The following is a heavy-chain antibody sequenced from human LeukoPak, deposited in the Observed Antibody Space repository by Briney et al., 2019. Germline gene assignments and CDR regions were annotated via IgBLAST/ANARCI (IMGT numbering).Heavy chain of an antibody. Sequence: GGSLRLSCAASGFSFNSAAMTWVRQAPGKGLEWVSLVSSSGANTYYADSVKGRFTISRDNAKNTLYLQMNSLRAEDTAVYYCARGVSGSYAVWGQGTTVTVSS. CDR2: VSSSGANT. D-gene: IGHD1-26*01. CDR1: GFSFNSAA. CDR3: ARGVSGSYAV. V-gene: IGHV3-23*01. J-gene: IGHJ6*02.